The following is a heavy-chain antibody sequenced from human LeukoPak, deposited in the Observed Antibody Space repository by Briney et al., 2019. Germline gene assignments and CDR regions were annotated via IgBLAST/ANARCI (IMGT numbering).Heavy chain of an antibody. V-gene: IGHV1-69*13. D-gene: IGHD3-10*01. Sequence: SVKVSCKASGGAFSSYAISWVRQAPGQGLEWMGGIIPIFGTANYAQKFQGRVTITADESTSTAYMELSSLRSEDTAVYYCARVRVTGSGSYPTIDAFDIWGQGTMVTVSS. J-gene: IGHJ3*02. CDR1: GGAFSSYA. CDR2: IIPIFGTA. CDR3: ARVRVTGSGSYPTIDAFDI.